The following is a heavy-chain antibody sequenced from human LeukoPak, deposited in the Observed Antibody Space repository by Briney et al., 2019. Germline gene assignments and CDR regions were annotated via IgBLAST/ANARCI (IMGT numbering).Heavy chain of an antibody. CDR2: IYHSGST. CDR1: GYSISSGFY. Sequence: SETLSLTCAVSGYSISSGFYWVWVRPPPGKGVEWIGSIYHSGSTYYNPSLKSRVTISVDTSKNQFSLKLSSVTAADTAVYYCARGGAATGNFDYWGQGTLVTVSS. J-gene: IGHJ4*02. D-gene: IGHD2-15*01. V-gene: IGHV4-38-2*01. CDR3: ARGGAATGNFDY.